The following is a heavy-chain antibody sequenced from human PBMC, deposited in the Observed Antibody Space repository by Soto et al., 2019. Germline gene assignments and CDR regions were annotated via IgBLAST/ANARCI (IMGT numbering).Heavy chain of an antibody. Sequence: QGQLQQWGAGLLKPSETLSLTCAVYGGSFSGYYWSWIRQPPGKGLEWIGKINHSGSTDYNPSLKTRATMSVDTPKHPFSPKLGSVTAAATAVYYCARDLGTGGFDYWGQGTLVTVSS. V-gene: IGHV4-34*01. CDR2: INHSGST. D-gene: IGHD1-1*01. J-gene: IGHJ4*02. CDR3: ARDLGTGGFDY. CDR1: GGSFSGYY.